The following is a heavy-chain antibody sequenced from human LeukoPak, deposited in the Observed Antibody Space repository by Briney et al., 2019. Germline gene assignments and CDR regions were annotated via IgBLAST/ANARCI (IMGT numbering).Heavy chain of an antibody. D-gene: IGHD2-2*01. CDR2: ISGSGGST. Sequence: GGSLRLSCAASGFTFSSYAMSWVRHAPGKGLEWVSAISGSGGSTYYADSVKGRFTISRDNSKNTLYLQMNSLRAEDTAVYYCAKDGALGYCSSTSCPFYGDPPVDAFDIWGQGTMVTAPS. CDR1: GFTFSSYA. CDR3: AKDGALGYCSSTSCPFYGDPPVDAFDI. J-gene: IGHJ3*02. V-gene: IGHV3-23*01.